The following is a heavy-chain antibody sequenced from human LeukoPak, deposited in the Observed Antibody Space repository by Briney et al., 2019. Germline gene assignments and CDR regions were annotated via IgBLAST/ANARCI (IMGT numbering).Heavy chain of an antibody. CDR1: GLTVSSNY. J-gene: IGHJ4*02. CDR2: MSYDGSNK. Sequence: GGSLRLSCAASGLTVSSNYMSWVRQAPGKGLEWVAVMSYDGSNKDYADSVKGRFTISRDNSKNTLYLQMNSLSAEDTAVYYCAKGRYYDSRAYYSLDYFDYWGQGALVTVSS. D-gene: IGHD3-22*01. CDR3: AKGRYYDSRAYYSLDYFDY. V-gene: IGHV3-30*18.